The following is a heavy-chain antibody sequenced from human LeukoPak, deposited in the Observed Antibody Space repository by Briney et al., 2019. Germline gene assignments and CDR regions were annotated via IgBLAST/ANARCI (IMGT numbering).Heavy chain of an antibody. CDR1: GFTFSSYA. V-gene: IGHV3-23*01. D-gene: IGHD4-17*01. CDR3: AKDRPPKMTTVTTQDAFDI. J-gene: IGHJ3*02. Sequence: GGSLRLSCAASGFTFSSYAMSWVRQAPGKGLEWVSAISGSGGSTYYADSVKGRFTISRDNSKNTLYLQMNSLRAEDTAVYYCAKDRPPKMTTVTTQDAFDIWGPGTMVTVSS. CDR2: ISGSGGST.